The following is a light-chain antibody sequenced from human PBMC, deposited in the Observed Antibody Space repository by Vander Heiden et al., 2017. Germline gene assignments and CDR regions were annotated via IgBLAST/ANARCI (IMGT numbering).Light chain of an antibody. CDR3: QQAHSTPLT. J-gene: IGKJ4*01. Sequence: DIQMTQSPSSVSASVGDRVTITCRASQAISSWVAWYQHKPGKAPKLLIYTASTLQSGVPSRFSGSGSGTEFTPTISSLQPEDFATYFCQQAHSTPLTFGAGTKVEIK. CDR1: QAISSW. V-gene: IGKV1-12*01. CDR2: TAS.